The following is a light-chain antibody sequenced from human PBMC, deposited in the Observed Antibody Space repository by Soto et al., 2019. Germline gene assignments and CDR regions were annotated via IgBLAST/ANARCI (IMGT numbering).Light chain of an antibody. Sequence: DIQMTQFPSSLSASVGDRVTITCRASQGIRKNLGWYQQKPGKAPKRLIYAASSLQSGVTSRFSGSGSGTEFTLAISSLQPEDSATFYCLQHSTYPLTFGQGTKVEIK. CDR3: LQHSTYPLT. CDR2: AAS. CDR1: QGIRKN. V-gene: IGKV1-17*01. J-gene: IGKJ1*01.